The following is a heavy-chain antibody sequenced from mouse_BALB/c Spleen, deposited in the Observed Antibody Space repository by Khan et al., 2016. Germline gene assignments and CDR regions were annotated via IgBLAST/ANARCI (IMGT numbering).Heavy chain of an antibody. V-gene: IGHV14-3*02. CDR3: ARTGVAPYYATDY. D-gene: IGHD1-1*01. CDR2: IDPANGNT. CDR1: GFNIKDTY. J-gene: IGHJ4*01. Sequence: VQLQQSGAELVKPGASVKLSCIASGFNIKDTYMHWVKQRPEQGLEWIGRIDPANGNTKYDPKFQGKATITADTSSNTAYLQLSSLTSEDTAVYYWARTGVAPYYATDYWGQGTSVTVSS.